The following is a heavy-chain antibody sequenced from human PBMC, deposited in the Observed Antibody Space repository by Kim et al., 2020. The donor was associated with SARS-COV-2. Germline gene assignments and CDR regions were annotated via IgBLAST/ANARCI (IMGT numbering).Heavy chain of an antibody. CDR3: ARSSQLIAALYFYTMDV. Sequence: ASVKVSCKASGYTFTGYYMHWVRQAPGQGLEWMGWINPNSGGTNYAQKFQGRVTMTRDTSISTAYMELSRLRSDDTAVYYCARSSQLIAALYFYTMDVWGQGTTVTVSS. CDR2: INPNSGGT. V-gene: IGHV1-2*02. D-gene: IGHD6-25*01. J-gene: IGHJ6*02. CDR1: GYTFTGYY.